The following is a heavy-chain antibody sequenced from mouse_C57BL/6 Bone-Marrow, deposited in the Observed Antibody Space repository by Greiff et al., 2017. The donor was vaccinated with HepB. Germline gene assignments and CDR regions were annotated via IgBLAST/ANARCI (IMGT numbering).Heavy chain of an antibody. Sequence: QVQLKQSGAELVRPGTSVKVSCKASGYAFTNYLIEWVKQRPGQGLEWIGVINPGSGGTNYNEKFKGKATLTADKSSSTAYMQLSSLTSEDSAVYFCARRATVVAHYFDYWGQGTTLTVSS. J-gene: IGHJ2*01. CDR3: ARRATVVAHYFDY. D-gene: IGHD1-1*01. CDR2: INPGSGGT. V-gene: IGHV1-54*01. CDR1: GYAFTNYL.